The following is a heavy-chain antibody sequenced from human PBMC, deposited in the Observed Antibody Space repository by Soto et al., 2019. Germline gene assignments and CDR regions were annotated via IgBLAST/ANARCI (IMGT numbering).Heavy chain of an antibody. V-gene: IGHV1-2*02. CDR1: GYTLSDYF. D-gene: IGHD6-13*01. Sequence: QVQLLQSGAEVRTPGASVRVSCEASGYTLSDYFIQWVRHAPGQGLEWMGWLKPTTGDTHYAQKFQGGVTMIWDTSIIAAYMELNRLTSEDTAVYFCTREGGGIGSGGTCNDAVDIWGQGTPVPCSS. J-gene: IGHJ3*02. CDR2: LKPTTGDT. CDR3: TREGGGIGSGGTCNDAVDI.